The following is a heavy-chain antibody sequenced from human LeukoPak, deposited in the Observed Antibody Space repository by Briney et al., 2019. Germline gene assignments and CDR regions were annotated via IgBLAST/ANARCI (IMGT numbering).Heavy chain of an antibody. D-gene: IGHD5-18*01. V-gene: IGHV4-61*02. Sequence: TSETLSLTCTVSGGSISSGSYSWSWIRQPAGKGLEWIGRIYTSGSTNYNPSLKSRVTISVDTSKNQFSLKLSSVTAADTAVYYCARDRGGYSYLNWFDPWGQGTLVTVSS. CDR1: GGSISSGSYS. J-gene: IGHJ5*02. CDR2: IYTSGST. CDR3: ARDRGGYSYLNWFDP.